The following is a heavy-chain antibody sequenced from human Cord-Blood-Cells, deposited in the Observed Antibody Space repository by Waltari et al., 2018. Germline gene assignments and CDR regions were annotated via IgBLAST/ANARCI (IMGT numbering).Heavy chain of an antibody. V-gene: IGHV1-18*04. CDR3: ARDRTTVTTNNWFDP. CDR1: GYTFTSYG. CDR2: ISAYNGNT. Sequence: QVQLVQSGAEVQKPGASVKVSCKASGYTFTSYGISWVRQAPGQGLEWMGWISAYNGNTNYAQKLQGRVTMTTDTSTSTAYMELRSLRSDDTAVYYCARDRTTVTTNNWFDPWGQGTLVTVSS. D-gene: IGHD4-4*01. J-gene: IGHJ5*02.